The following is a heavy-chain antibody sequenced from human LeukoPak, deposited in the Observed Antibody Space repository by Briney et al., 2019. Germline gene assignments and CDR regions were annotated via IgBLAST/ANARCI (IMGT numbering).Heavy chain of an antibody. J-gene: IGHJ3*02. D-gene: IGHD1-7*01. V-gene: IGHV3-30*02. CDR2: IRYDGSNK. Sequence: GGSLRLSCAASGFTFSSYGMHWVRQAPGKGLEWVAFIRYDGSNKYYADSVKGRFTISRDNSKNTLYLQMNSLRAEDTAVYYCAGEENLAPAFDIWGQGTMVTVSS. CDR3: AGEENLAPAFDI. CDR1: GFTFSSYG.